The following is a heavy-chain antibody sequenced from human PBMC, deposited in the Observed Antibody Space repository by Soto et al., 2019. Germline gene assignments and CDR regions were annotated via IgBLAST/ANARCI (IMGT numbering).Heavy chain of an antibody. Sequence: GGSLRLSCAASGFTFSSYAMSWVRQAPGKGLEWVSAISDSGGSTYYADSVKGRFTISRDNSKNTLYLQMNSLRAEDTAVYYCGTDFDWLLQHDYWGQGTLVTVSS. CDR3: GTDFDWLLQHDY. CDR1: GFTFSSYA. J-gene: IGHJ4*02. CDR2: ISDSGGST. D-gene: IGHD3-9*01. V-gene: IGHV3-23*01.